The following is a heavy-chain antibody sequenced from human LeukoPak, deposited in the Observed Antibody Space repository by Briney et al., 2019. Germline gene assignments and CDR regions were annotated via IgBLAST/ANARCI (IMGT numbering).Heavy chain of an antibody. Sequence: PSQTLSLTCTVSGGSISSGSYYWSWIRQPAGKGLEWIGRVYTGGSTNYNPSLKSRVTISLDRSKNQFSLKLSSVTAADTAVYYCARGGTVDDAFDIWGQGTMVTVSS. J-gene: IGHJ3*02. D-gene: IGHD4-23*01. CDR1: GGSISSGSYY. CDR3: ARGGTVDDAFDI. V-gene: IGHV4-61*02. CDR2: VYTGGST.